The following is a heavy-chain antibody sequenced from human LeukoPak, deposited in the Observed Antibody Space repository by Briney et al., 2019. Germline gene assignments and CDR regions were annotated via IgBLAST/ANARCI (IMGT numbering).Heavy chain of an antibody. V-gene: IGHV3-21*01. CDR3: ARVGLAAAGSDY. CDR2: ISSSSSCI. D-gene: IGHD6-13*01. Sequence: PGGSLRLSCAASGLTFSSYWMSWVRQAPGKGLEWVSSISSSSSCIYYADSVKGRFTISRDNAKNSLYLQMNSLRAEDTAVYYCARVGLAAAGSDYWGQGTLVTVSS. CDR1: GLTFSSYW. J-gene: IGHJ4*02.